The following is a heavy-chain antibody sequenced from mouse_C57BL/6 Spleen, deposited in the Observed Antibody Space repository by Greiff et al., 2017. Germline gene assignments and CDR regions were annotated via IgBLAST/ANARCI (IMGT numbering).Heavy chain of an antibody. V-gene: IGHV8-8*01. D-gene: IGHD2-5*01. CDR2: IWWDDDK. J-gene: IGHJ3*01. Sequence: QVTLKESDPGILQPSQTLSLTCSFSGFSLSTFGMGVGWIRQPSGKGLEWLAHIWWDDDKYYNPALKSRLTISKDTSKNQVFLKIANVDTADTATYYCARIPRYSNYAAWFAYWGQGTLVTVSA. CDR3: ARIPRYSNYAAWFAY. CDR1: GFSLSTFGMG.